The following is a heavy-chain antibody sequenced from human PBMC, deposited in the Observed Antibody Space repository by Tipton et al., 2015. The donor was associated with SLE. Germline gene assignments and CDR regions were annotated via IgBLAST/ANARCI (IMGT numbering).Heavy chain of an antibody. Sequence: LRLSCSVSADSIRRSYWSWIRQPPGKGLEWIGYIYYTGGTYYNPSLESRVTISLDTSKNQFSLKLNSVTAADTAVYYCARSTDQNWFDPWGQGTLVTVSS. CDR3: ARSTDQNWFDP. D-gene: IGHD2-2*01. V-gene: IGHV4-59*12. J-gene: IGHJ5*02. CDR1: ADSIRRSY. CDR2: IYYTGGT.